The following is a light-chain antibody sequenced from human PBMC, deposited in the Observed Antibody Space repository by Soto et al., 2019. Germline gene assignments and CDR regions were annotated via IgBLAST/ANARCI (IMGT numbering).Light chain of an antibody. CDR3: RQSYSTPLT. CDR1: KRIANT. Sequence: DIQMTQSPSSLSASVGDRITVTCRARKRIANTLKWDQQRPGKAPKIIIWSAVSLHVGVPSRFSGSGYERDFALASSCRKPEDFATYFCRQSYSTPLTCGGGTKMEI. CDR2: SAV. J-gene: IGKJ4*01. V-gene: IGKV1-39*01.